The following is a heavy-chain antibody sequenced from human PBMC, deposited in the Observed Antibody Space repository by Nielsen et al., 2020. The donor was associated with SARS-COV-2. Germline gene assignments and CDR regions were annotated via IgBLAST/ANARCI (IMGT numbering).Heavy chain of an antibody. D-gene: IGHD2-2*01. CDR2: IYYSGST. J-gene: IGHJ5*02. CDR3: ARASRVPAASGGAGWFDP. Sequence: SETLSLTCTVSGGSISSYYWSWIRQPPGKGLEWIGYIYYSGSTNYNPSLKSRVTISVDTSKNQFSLKLSSVTAADTAVYYCARASRVPAASGGAGWFDPWGQGTLVTVSS. CDR1: GGSISSYY. V-gene: IGHV4-59*13.